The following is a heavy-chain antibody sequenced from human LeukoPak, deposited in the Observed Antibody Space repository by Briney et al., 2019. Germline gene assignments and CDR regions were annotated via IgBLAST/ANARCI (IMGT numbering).Heavy chain of an antibody. J-gene: IGHJ4*02. Sequence: ASVKVSCKASGYAFTSYYMHWVRQAPGQGLEWMGIINPSGGSTSYAQKFQGRVTMTRDMSTSTVYMELSSLRSEDTAVYYCARDLAADGRVPDYWGQGTLVTVSS. CDR2: INPSGGST. CDR1: GYAFTSYY. CDR3: ARDLAADGRVPDY. V-gene: IGHV1-46*01. D-gene: IGHD6-13*01.